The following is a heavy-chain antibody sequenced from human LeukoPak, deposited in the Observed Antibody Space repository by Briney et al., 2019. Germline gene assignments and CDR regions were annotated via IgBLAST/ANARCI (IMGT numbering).Heavy chain of an antibody. D-gene: IGHD3-22*01. J-gene: IGHJ4*02. CDR3: ARSRGDSSVFYSIY. V-gene: IGHV1-18*01. Sequence: ASVKVSCKASGYTFTTYGITWVRQAPGQGLEWMGWISGYSGNTNYAQKFQGRVTTTTDTSTSTAYMELRSLRSDDTAVYYCARSRGDSSVFYSIYWGQGTLVTVSS. CDR2: ISGYSGNT. CDR1: GYTFTTYG.